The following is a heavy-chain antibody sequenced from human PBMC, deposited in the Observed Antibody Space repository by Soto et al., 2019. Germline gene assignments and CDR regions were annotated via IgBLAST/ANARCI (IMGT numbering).Heavy chain of an antibody. CDR1: GGSISSYY. D-gene: IGHD3-22*01. CDR2: IYYSGST. Sequence: QVQLQESGPGLVKPSETLSLTCTVSGGSISSYYWSWIRQPPGKGLEWIGYIYYSGSTNYNPSLKSRVTISVDTSKNQFSLKLSSVTAADTAVYYCARDLAHSSGYYDVREGWFDPWGQGTLVTVSS. J-gene: IGHJ5*02. CDR3: ARDLAHSSGYYDVREGWFDP. V-gene: IGHV4-59*01.